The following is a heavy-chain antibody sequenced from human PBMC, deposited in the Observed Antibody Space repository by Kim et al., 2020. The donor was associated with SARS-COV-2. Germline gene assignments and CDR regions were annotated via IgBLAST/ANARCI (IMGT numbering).Heavy chain of an antibody. V-gene: IGHV3-48*02. CDR2: ISSTSRNI. CDR3: ARAGPSGYTVDY. CDR1: GFTFSIYS. J-gene: IGHJ4*02. D-gene: IGHD2-2*02. Sequence: GGSLRLSCAASGFTFSIYSIDWVRRAPGKGLEWIIYISSTSRNIYYADSVKGRFTVSRDNAENSVYLQMDSLTDEDTAIYYCARAGPSGYTVDYWGQGTPVTVSS.